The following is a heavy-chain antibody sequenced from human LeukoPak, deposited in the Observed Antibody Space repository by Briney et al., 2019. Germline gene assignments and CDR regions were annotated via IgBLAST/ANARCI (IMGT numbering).Heavy chain of an antibody. CDR3: ARGYYYRT. CDR2: IYADGRS. V-gene: IGHV4-61*02. J-gene: IGHJ4*02. Sequence: SETLSLTCTVSGGSVGSDNSYWNWIRHPAGKGLEWIGRIYADGRSTYNPSLKSRVTILVDTAKNQFSLRLTSMTAADTAVYYCARGYYYRTWGLGTLVTVSS. D-gene: IGHD3-10*01. CDR1: GGSVGSDNSY.